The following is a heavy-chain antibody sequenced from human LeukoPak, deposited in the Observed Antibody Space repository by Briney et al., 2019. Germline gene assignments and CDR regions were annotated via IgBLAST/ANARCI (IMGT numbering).Heavy chain of an antibody. Sequence: PGGSLRLSCAASRIPFSNYGIHWVRRAPGKGLEWVAIIWHDGSSKYYADSVKGRFTISRDNSKNTLYLQMSRLRAEDTAVYYCVIEGGSTDAFDIWGRGTMVTVS. CDR1: RIPFSNYG. D-gene: IGHD3-16*01. CDR3: VIEGGSTDAFDI. CDR2: IWHDGSSK. J-gene: IGHJ3*02. V-gene: IGHV3-33*01.